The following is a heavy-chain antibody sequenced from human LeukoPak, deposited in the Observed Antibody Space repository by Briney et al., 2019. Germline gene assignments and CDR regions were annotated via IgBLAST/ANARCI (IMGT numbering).Heavy chain of an antibody. J-gene: IGHJ3*02. V-gene: IGHV4-61*08. Sequence: SETLSLTCTVSGGSISSGGYYWSWIRQHPGKGLEWIGYIYYSGSTNYNPSLKSRVTISVDTSKNQFSLKLSSVTAADTAVYYCARDRGYYDSSGYHDAFDIWGQGTMVTVSS. CDR1: GGSISSGGYY. CDR2: IYYSGST. D-gene: IGHD3-22*01. CDR3: ARDRGYYDSSGYHDAFDI.